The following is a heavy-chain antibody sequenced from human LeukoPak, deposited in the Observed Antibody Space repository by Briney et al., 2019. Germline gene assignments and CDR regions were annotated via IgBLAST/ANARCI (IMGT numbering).Heavy chain of an antibody. J-gene: IGHJ4*02. V-gene: IGHV3-21*01. D-gene: IGHD5-18*01. Sequence: PGGALRLSCAASGFTFSSDSMNWVRQDPGEGMEWVSSNSSRSSCIYHADSVKGRFTISRDNAKNSLYLQMNRLRAEDTAVYYCARDHPGYSYGRDYWGQGTLVNVSS. CDR2: NSSRSSCI. CDR1: GFTFSSDS. CDR3: ARDHPGYSYGRDY.